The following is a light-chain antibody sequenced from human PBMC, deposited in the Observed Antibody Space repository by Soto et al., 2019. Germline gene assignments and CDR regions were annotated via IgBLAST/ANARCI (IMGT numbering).Light chain of an antibody. CDR2: GTS. J-gene: IGKJ5*01. CDR1: QSVSSSY. Sequence: EIVLTQSPGTLSLSPGERATLSCRASQSVSSSYLAWYQQKPGQAPRFLIYGTSNRATGIPDRFSGSGSGTDFTLTVSRLEPEDFAVYYCQQYARSITFGQGTRLEIK. CDR3: QQYARSIT. V-gene: IGKV3-20*01.